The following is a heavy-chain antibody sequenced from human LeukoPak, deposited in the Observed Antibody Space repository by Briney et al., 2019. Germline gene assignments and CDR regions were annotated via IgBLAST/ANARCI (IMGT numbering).Heavy chain of an antibody. CDR1: GFTFRSYG. CDR2: IWYDGSNK. D-gene: IGHD6-19*01. V-gene: IGHV3-33*01. CDR3: ARSHPGTTVDAY. J-gene: IGHJ4*02. Sequence: GGSLRLSCAASGFTFRSYGMHWVRQAPGKGLEWVAIIWYDGSNKYYRESVKGRFTVSRDNSKNTLYLQMDSLRAEDTAAYYCARSHPGTTVDAYWGQGTLVTVSS.